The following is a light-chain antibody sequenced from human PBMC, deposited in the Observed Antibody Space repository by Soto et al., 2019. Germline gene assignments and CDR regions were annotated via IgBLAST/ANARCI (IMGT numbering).Light chain of an antibody. CDR3: SSYAGSNKSV. CDR1: RRDVGGYNY. V-gene: IGLV2-8*01. CDR2: EVS. Sequence: QSVLTQPPSASGSPGQSVTISCTGTRRDVGGYNYVSWYQQHPGKAPKLMIYEVSKRPSGVPDRFSGSKSGNTASLTVSGLQPEDEADYYCSSYAGSNKSVFGTGTKLTVL. J-gene: IGLJ1*01.